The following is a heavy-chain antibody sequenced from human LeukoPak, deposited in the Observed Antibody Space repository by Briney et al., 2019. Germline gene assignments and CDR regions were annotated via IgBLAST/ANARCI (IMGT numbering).Heavy chain of an antibody. CDR2: MNPNSGKT. V-gene: IGHV1-8*01. D-gene: IGHD3-10*01. J-gene: IGHJ4*02. CDR1: GYTFTSYD. CDR3: ARGGGFSFGAQSYYQLSL. Sequence: AAVKVSCKASGYTFTSYDIHWVRQDPGRGLDYLGWMNPNSGKTGYTQKFQGRFSMTRDTSISTAYLELNSLTSEDTAVYYCARGGGFSFGAQSYYQLSLWGQGTLVTVSS.